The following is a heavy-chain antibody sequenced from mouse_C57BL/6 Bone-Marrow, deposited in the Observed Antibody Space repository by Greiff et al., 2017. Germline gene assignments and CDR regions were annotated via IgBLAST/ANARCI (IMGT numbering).Heavy chain of an antibody. Sequence: EVMLVESGAELVRPGASVKLSCTASGFNIKDDYMHWVKQRPEQGLEWIGWIDPENGDTEYASKFQGKATITADTSSNTAYLQLSSLTSEDTAVYYCTPYYGNPDYWGQGTTLTVSS. D-gene: IGHD2-1*01. V-gene: IGHV14-4*01. J-gene: IGHJ2*01. CDR2: IDPENGDT. CDR3: TPYYGNPDY. CDR1: GFNIKDDY.